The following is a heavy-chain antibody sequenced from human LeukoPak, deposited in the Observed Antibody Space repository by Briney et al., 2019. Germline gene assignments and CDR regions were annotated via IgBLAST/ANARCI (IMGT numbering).Heavy chain of an antibody. Sequence: GASVKVSCKASGGTFSSYAISWVRQAPGQGLEWMGGIIPIFGTANYAQKFQGRVTITADESTSTAYMELSSLRSEDTAVYYCARETGYNWNDEGYFDCWGQGTLVTVSS. V-gene: IGHV1-69*01. CDR2: IIPIFGTA. CDR1: GGTFSSYA. D-gene: IGHD1-1*01. J-gene: IGHJ4*02. CDR3: ARETGYNWNDEGYFDC.